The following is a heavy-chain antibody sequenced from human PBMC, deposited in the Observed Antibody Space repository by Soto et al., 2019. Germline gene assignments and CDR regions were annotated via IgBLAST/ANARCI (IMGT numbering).Heavy chain of an antibody. D-gene: IGHD3-16*01. Sequence: PGGSLRLSCAASGFTFSSYAMSWVRQAPGKGLEWVSAISGSGGSTYYADSVKGRFTISRDNSKNTLYLQMNSLRAEDTAVYYCANDKGFWGRNWFAPGGQGPLVTFPS. CDR2: ISGSGGST. CDR1: GFTFSSYA. J-gene: IGHJ5*02. CDR3: ANDKGFWGRNWFAP. V-gene: IGHV3-23*01.